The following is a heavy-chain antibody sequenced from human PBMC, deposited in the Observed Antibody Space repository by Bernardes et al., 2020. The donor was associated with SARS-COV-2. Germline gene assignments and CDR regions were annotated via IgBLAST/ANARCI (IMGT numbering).Heavy chain of an antibody. J-gene: IGHJ4*02. V-gene: IGHV2-5*02. CDR3: VHRRNFYGSGRYFVQ. CDR2: IYWDNDK. Sequence: SGPTLVKPTQTLTLTCTFSGFSLTTGGVAVAWIRQPPGKALEWLTLIYWDNDKRYSPSLKSRLTITKDTSKNQVVLTMTNMDPVDTATYYCVHRRNFYGSGRYFVQWGQGTLVTVSS. D-gene: IGHD3-10*01. CDR1: GFSLTTGGVA.